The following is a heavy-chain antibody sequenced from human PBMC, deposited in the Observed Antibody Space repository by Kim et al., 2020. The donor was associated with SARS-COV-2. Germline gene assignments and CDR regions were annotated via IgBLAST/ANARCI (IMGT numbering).Heavy chain of an antibody. V-gene: IGHV3-7*03. J-gene: IGHJ4*02. CDR1: GFSFSSYG. Sequence: GGSLRLSCTASGFSFSSYGMNWVRQAPGKGLEWVAPIKRDASEKYYVDSVKGRFTVSRDNAKNSLYLEMNSLRAEDTAVYYCARVWGHGGRDYWVRGTLV. D-gene: IGHD3-16*01. CDR3: ARVWGHGGRDY. CDR2: IKRDASEK.